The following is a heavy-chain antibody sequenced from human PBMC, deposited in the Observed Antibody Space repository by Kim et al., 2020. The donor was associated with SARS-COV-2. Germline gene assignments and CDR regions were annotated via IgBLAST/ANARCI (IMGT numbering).Heavy chain of an antibody. Sequence: GGSLRLSCAASGFTFSSYSMNWVRQAPGKGLEWVSSISSSSSYIYYADSVKGRFTISRDNAKNSLYLQMNSLRAEDTAVYYCARDLSGSVRYYYGMDVWGQGTTVTVSS. D-gene: IGHD3-10*01. V-gene: IGHV3-21*01. CDR3: ARDLSGSVRYYYGMDV. CDR1: GFTFSSYS. J-gene: IGHJ6*02. CDR2: ISSSSSYI.